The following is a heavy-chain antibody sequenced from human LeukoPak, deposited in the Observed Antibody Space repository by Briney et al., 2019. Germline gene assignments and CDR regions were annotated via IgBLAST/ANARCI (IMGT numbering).Heavy chain of an antibody. CDR2: ISAYNGNT. V-gene: IGHV1-18*01. J-gene: IGHJ5*02. CDR3: ARAPFAGSGYSYGYGYWFDP. D-gene: IGHD5-18*01. Sequence: GASVKVSCKASGYTFTSYGISWVRQAPGQGVEWMGWISAYNGNTNYAQKLQGRVTMTTDTSTSTAYMELRSLRSDDTAVYYCARAPFAGSGYSYGYGYWFDPWGQGTLVTVSS. CDR1: GYTFTSYG.